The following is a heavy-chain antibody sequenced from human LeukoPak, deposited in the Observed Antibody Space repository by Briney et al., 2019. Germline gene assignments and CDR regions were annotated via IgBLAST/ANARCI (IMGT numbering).Heavy chain of an antibody. CDR1: GFSFCKFA. J-gene: IGHJ6*03. V-gene: IGHV3-64*01. Sequence: GGSLRLPCAASGFSFCKFAMHWVRPAPGRGLESVSGIIYNGAGTYYANSVKGRFTISRDNSKKTLYLQVGSLRVEDMGVYYCARGHFWSGYTYQDYFYYMDVWGKGTAVTVSS. CDR3: ARGHFWSGYTYQDYFYYMDV. CDR2: IIYNGAGT. D-gene: IGHD3-3*02.